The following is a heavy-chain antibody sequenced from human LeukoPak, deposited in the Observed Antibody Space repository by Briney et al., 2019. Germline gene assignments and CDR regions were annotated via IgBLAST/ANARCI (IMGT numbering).Heavy chain of an antibody. J-gene: IGHJ4*02. CDR2: IKQDGSEK. Sequence: GGSLRLSCAASGFTFSSYWMSWVRQAPGKGLEWVANIKQDGSEKYYVDSVKGRFTISRDNAKNSLYLQMNSLRAEDTAMYYCARVDSSSWYGVDYWGQGTLVTVSS. CDR3: ARVDSSSWYGVDY. D-gene: IGHD6-13*01. V-gene: IGHV3-7*01. CDR1: GFTFSSYW.